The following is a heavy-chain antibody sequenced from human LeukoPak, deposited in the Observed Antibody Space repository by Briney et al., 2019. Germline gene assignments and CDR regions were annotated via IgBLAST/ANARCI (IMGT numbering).Heavy chain of an antibody. V-gene: IGHV3-23*01. CDR3: AKSFIAVAGIYYFDY. Sequence: GGSLRLSCAASRFTFSSYAMSWVRQAPGKRLEWVSPISGSGGSTYYADSVKGRFTISRDNSKNTLYLQMNRLRAEDTAVYYCAKSFIAVAGIYYFDYWGQGTLVTVSS. D-gene: IGHD6-19*01. J-gene: IGHJ4*02. CDR2: ISGSGGST. CDR1: RFTFSSYA.